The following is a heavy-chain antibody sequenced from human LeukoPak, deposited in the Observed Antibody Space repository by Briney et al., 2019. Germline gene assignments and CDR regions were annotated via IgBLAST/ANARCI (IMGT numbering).Heavy chain of an antibody. CDR3: AGAYDFWSGYPYYFDY. CDR2: ISSSSSYI. V-gene: IGHV3-21*01. Sequence: PGGSLRLSCAASGFTFSSYSMNWVRQAPGKGLEWVSSISSSSSYIYYADSVKGRFTISRDNAENSLYLQMNSLRAEDTAVYYCAGAYDFWSGYPYYFDYWGQGTLVTVSS. D-gene: IGHD3-3*01. CDR1: GFTFSSYS. J-gene: IGHJ4*02.